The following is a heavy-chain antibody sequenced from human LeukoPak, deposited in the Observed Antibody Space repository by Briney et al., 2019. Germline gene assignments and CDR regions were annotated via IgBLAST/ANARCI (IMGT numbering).Heavy chain of an antibody. D-gene: IGHD2-21*01. J-gene: IGHJ3*01. CDR1: GFTFSSYA. V-gene: IGHV3-23*01. Sequence: QPGGSLRLSCAASGFTFSSYAMSWVRQAPGKGLEWVSAVTAGADKTWSADSVRGRLTISRDNSKNTLYLQMNNLRPEDTAVYYCAKDRRFPDDVLDVWGQGTLVTVSS. CDR3: AKDRRFPDDVLDV. CDR2: VTAGADKT.